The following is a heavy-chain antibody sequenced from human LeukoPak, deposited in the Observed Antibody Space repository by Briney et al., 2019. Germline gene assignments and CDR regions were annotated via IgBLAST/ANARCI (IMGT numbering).Heavy chain of an antibody. Sequence: GGSLRLSCAASGFTFSSYGMSWVRQAPGKGLEWVSAISNSGSSTYYADSVKGRFTISRDNSKNTLYLQMNSLRAEDTAVYYCAKVSRYYGSGSYYRDGEFDYWGQGTLVTVSS. J-gene: IGHJ4*02. CDR3: AKVSRYYGSGSYYRDGEFDY. V-gene: IGHV3-23*01. CDR2: ISNSGSST. CDR1: GFTFSSYG. D-gene: IGHD3-10*01.